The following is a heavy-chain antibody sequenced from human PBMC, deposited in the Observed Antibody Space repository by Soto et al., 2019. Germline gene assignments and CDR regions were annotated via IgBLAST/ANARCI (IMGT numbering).Heavy chain of an antibody. CDR2: IWYDGSNK. CDR1: GFTFSSYG. D-gene: IGHD3-9*01. J-gene: IGHJ4*02. V-gene: IGHV3-33*01. CDR3: ARDYDILTGYYGYFDY. Sequence: PGGSLRLSCAASGFTFSSYGMHWVRQAPGKGLEWVAVIWYDGSNKYYADSVKGRFTISRDNSKNTLYLQMNSLRAEDTAVYYCARDYDILTGYYGYFDYWGQGTLVTVYS.